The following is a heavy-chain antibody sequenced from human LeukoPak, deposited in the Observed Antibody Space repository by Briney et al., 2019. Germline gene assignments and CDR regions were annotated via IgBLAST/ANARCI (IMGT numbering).Heavy chain of an antibody. CDR1: GGSISSSSYY. D-gene: IGHD3-22*01. Sequence: PSETLSLTCTVSGGSISSSSYYWGWIRQPPGKGLEWIGSIYYSGSTYYNPSLKSRVTISVDTSKNQFSLKLSSVTAADTAVYYCARLSGPYDSSGPGWGQGTMVTVSS. J-gene: IGHJ3*01. CDR2: IYYSGST. CDR3: ARLSGPYDSSGPG. V-gene: IGHV4-39*07.